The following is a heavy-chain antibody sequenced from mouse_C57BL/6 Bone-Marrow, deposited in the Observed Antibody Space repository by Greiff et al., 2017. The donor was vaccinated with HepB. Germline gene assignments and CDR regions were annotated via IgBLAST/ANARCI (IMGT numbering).Heavy chain of an antibody. CDR3: ARPWDYYGRWFAY. D-gene: IGHD1-1*01. CDR1: GFTFSSYG. CDR2: ISSGGSYT. V-gene: IGHV5-6*01. Sequence: EVNVVESGGDLVKPGGSLKLSCAASGFTFSSYGMSWVRQTPDKRLEWVATISSGGSYTYYPDSVKGRFTISRDNAKNTLYLQMSSLKCEDTAMYYCARPWDYYGRWFAYWGQGTLVTVSA. J-gene: IGHJ3*01.